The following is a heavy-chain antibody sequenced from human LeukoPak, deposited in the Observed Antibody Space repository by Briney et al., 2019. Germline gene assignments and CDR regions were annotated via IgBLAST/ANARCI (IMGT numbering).Heavy chain of an antibody. D-gene: IGHD6-19*01. V-gene: IGHV4-4*02. CDR3: ARDMGGYSSGWYAY. CDR1: GGSISSSNW. J-gene: IGHJ4*02. Sequence: SGTLSLTCAVSGGSISSSNWWSWVRQPPGKGLEWIGEIYHSGSTNYNPSLKSRVTISVDTSKNQFSLKLSSVTAADTAVYYCARDMGGYSSGWYAYWGQGTLVTVSS. CDR2: IYHSGST.